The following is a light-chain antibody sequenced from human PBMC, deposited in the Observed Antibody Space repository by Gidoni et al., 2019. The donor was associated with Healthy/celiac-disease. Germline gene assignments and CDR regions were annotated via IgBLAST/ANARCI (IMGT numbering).Light chain of an antibody. J-gene: IGKJ4*01. CDR1: QSVSSSY. Sequence: IVLTQAPGTLSLSPGHRATLSCRASQSVSSSYLAWYQQKPGQAPRLLIYGASSRATGIPDRFSGSGSGTDFTLTISRLEPEDFAVYYCQQYGSSPALTFGGGTKVEIK. V-gene: IGKV3-20*01. CDR2: GAS. CDR3: QQYGSSPALT.